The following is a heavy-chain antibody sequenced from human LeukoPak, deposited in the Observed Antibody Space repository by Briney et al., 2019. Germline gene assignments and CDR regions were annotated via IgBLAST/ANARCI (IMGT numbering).Heavy chain of an antibody. CDR1: GDTVSSNSAA. CDR3: ARDPSSSWFRDYAFDI. D-gene: IGHD6-13*01. CDR2: TYYRSKWYD. J-gene: IGHJ3*02. Sequence: SQTLSLTCAISGDTVSSNSAAWNWIRQSPSRGLEWLGRTYYRSKWYDDYAVSVKSRITINSDTSKNQFSLHLNSVTPEDTAVYYCARDPSSSWFRDYAFDIWGQGTMVTVSS. V-gene: IGHV6-1*01.